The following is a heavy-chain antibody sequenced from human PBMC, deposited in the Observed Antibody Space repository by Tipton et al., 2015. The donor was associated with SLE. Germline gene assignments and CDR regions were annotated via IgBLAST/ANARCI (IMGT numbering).Heavy chain of an antibody. Sequence: TLSLTCAVSGGSISSSNWWIWVRRPPGKGLEWIGSIFYSGNTYYKPSLKGRVTISVDTSKNQFSLKLSSVTAADTAVYYCARAPYYYDSSGYYRFDPWGQGTLVTVSS. CDR2: IFYSGNT. CDR3: ARAPYYYDSSGYYRFDP. D-gene: IGHD3-22*01. J-gene: IGHJ5*02. V-gene: IGHV4-4*02. CDR1: GGSISSSNW.